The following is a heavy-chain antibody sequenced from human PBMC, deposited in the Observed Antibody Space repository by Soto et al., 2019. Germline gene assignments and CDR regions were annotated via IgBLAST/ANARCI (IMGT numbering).Heavy chain of an antibody. D-gene: IGHD6-6*01. CDR2: ISYDGSNR. CDR3: AREEYSECYFDY. J-gene: IGHJ4*01. CDR1: GFRFSNHA. V-gene: IGHV3-30-3*01. Sequence: GGSLRLSCGASGFRFSNHAMHWVRQAPGKGLEWVAVISYDGSNRYYADSVKGRFTISRDNSKNTLYLQMDSLRGEDTAVYYCAREEYSECYFDYWGQGTLVTVSS.